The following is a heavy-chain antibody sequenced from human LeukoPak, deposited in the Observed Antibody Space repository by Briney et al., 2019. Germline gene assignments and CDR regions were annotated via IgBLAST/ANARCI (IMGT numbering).Heavy chain of an antibody. V-gene: IGHV3-74*01. CDR1: GFTFSNHW. J-gene: IGHJ4*02. Sequence: GGSLRLSCAASGFTFSNHWMHWVRQAPGKGLVWVSRINSDGGSTSYADSVKGRFTISRDNAKNTLYLQMYSLRAEDTAVYYCARDHGSGSFDYWGQGTLVTVSS. CDR2: INSDGGST. D-gene: IGHD6-19*01. CDR3: ARDHGSGSFDY.